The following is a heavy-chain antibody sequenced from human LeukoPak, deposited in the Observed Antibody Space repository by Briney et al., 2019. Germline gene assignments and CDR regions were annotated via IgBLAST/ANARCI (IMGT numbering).Heavy chain of an antibody. Sequence: GASVKVSCKTSGYSFTGYYMQWVRQAPGQGLEWMGWINPNSGVSNYAQKFQGRVTMTTDTSISTAYMELSRLRSDDTAVYYCARGPWLRGGYYYYYMDVWGKGTTVTVSS. CDR2: INPNSGVS. J-gene: IGHJ6*03. CDR3: ARGPWLRGGYYYYYMDV. CDR1: GYSFTGYY. V-gene: IGHV1-2*02. D-gene: IGHD5-12*01.